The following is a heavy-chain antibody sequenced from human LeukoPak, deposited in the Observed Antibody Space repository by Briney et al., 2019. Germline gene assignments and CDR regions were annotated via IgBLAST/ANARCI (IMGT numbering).Heavy chain of an antibody. CDR1: GYTLTELS. V-gene: IGHV1-24*01. CDR2: FDPEDGET. CDR3: ATEATGHAFDAFDI. J-gene: IGHJ3*02. Sequence: GASVKVSCKVSGYTLTELSMHWVRQAPGKGLEWMGGFDPEDGETIYAQKFQGRVTMTEDTSTDTAYMELSSLRSEDTAVYYCATEATGHAFDAFDIWGQGTMVTVSS. D-gene: IGHD1-1*01.